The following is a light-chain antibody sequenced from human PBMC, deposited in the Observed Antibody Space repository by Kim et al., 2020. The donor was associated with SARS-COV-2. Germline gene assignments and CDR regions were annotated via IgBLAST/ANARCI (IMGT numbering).Light chain of an antibody. Sequence: GQRVTVSCSGSNSNMGYNYVSWYQQRPRTAPKLIIFHNDNRPSDIPDRFSGSKSGTSATLGITGLQTGDEADYYCGTWDSSLGWVFGGGTQLTVL. J-gene: IGLJ3*02. CDR1: NSNMGYNY. CDR3: GTWDSSLGWV. CDR2: HND. V-gene: IGLV1-51*01.